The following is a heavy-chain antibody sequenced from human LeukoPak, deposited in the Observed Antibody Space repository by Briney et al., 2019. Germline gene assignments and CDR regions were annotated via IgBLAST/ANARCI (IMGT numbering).Heavy chain of an antibody. CDR1: GFTFSSYE. D-gene: IGHD4/OR15-4a*01. V-gene: IGHV3-48*03. Sequence: GGSLRLSCAASGFTFSSYEMNWVRQAPGKGLEWVSYISSSGSTIYYADSVKGRFTISRDNAKNSLYLQMNSLRAEDTAVYYCAMNELVLDYWGQGTLVTVSS. J-gene: IGHJ4*02. CDR2: ISSSGSTI. CDR3: AMNELVLDY.